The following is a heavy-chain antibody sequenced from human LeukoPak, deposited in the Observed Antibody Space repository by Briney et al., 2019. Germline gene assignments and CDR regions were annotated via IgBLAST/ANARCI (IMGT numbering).Heavy chain of an antibody. CDR2: IYYSGST. CDR1: GGSISSYY. D-gene: IGHD7-27*01. CDR3: ARQDELGSQGY. Sequence: PSETLSLTCTVSGGSISSYYWSWIRQPPGKGLEWIGYIYYSGSTNYNPSLKSRVTISVDTSKNQFSLKLGSVTAADTAVYYCARQDELGSQGYWGQGTLVTVSS. J-gene: IGHJ4*02. V-gene: IGHV4-59*08.